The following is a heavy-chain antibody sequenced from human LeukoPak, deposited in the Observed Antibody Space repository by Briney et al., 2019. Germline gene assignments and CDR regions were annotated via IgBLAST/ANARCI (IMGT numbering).Heavy chain of an antibody. CDR1: GFTVSSNY. J-gene: IGHJ3*02. CDR2: IYSGGNT. CDR3: ARDVGFVVGATPGAFDI. V-gene: IGHV3-66*01. Sequence: GGSLRLSCAASGFTVSSNYMTWVRQAPGKGLEWVSVIYSGGNTYYADSVKGRFTISRDNTKNTVYLQMNSLRADDTAVYYCARDVGFVVGATPGAFDIWGQGTMVTVSS. D-gene: IGHD1-26*01.